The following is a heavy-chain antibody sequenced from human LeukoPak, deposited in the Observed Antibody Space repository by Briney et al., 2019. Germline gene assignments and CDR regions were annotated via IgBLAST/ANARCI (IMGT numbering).Heavy chain of an antibody. J-gene: IGHJ6*03. CDR3: AGDRRTDIDYHYYNDL. CDR1: GGSISSHY. CDR2: IYYSGST. D-gene: IGHD2-15*01. Sequence: SETLSLTCTVSGGSISSHYWSWIRQPPGKGLEWIGYIYYSGSTNYNPSLKSRVTISVDTSKNQFSLKLSSVTAADTAVYYCAGDRRTDIDYHYYNDLWGKGTTGTVSS. V-gene: IGHV4-59*11.